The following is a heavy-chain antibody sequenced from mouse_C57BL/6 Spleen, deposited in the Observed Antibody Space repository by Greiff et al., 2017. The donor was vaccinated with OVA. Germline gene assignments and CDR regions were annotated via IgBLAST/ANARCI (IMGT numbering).Heavy chain of an antibody. D-gene: IGHD3-2*02. CDR3: ARSSSGYGNAMDY. Sequence: QVHVKQSGAELARPGASVKLSCKASGYTFTSYGISWVKQRTGQGLEWIGEIYPRSGNTYYNEKFKGKATLTADKSSSTAYMELRSLTSEDSAVYFCARSSSGYGNAMDYWGQGTSVTVSS. V-gene: IGHV1-81*01. CDR1: GYTFTSYG. J-gene: IGHJ4*01. CDR2: IYPRSGNT.